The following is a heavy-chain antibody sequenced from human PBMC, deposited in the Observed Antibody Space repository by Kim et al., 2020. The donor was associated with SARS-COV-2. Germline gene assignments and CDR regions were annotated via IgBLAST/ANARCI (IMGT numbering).Heavy chain of an antibody. V-gene: IGHV3-23*01. CDR3: AKDASGTVAGTGRGANFDY. Sequence: GGSLRLSCSASGFTFSSYAMSWVRQAPGKGLEWVSAISGSGGSTYYADSVKGRFTISRDNSKNTLYLQMNSLRAEDTTIYYCAKDASGTVAGTGRGANFDYWGQGTLVIVSS. CDR1: GFTFSSYA. CDR2: ISGSGGST. D-gene: IGHD6-19*01. J-gene: IGHJ4*02.